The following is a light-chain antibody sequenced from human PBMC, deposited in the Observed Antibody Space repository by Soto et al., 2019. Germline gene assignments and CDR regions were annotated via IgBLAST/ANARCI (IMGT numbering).Light chain of an antibody. J-gene: IGKJ5*01. CDR3: QQAYSFPIT. V-gene: IGKV1-12*01. CDR1: QGISRV. Sequence: DIQMTQSPSSVSASVGDRVTITCRASQGISRVLGWYQQKPGKAPKILIFAASSLQSGVPSRFSGSGSGTNFTLTISNLQPEDFATYYCQQAYSFPITFGQGTRLEIK. CDR2: AAS.